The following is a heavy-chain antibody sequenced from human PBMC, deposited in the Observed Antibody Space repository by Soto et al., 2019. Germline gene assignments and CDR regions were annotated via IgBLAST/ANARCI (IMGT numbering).Heavy chain of an antibody. V-gene: IGHV3-53*05. CDR1: GFTVSGNS. D-gene: IGHD2-2*01. CDR3: ARDRSMVVVVPGY. J-gene: IGHJ4*02. Sequence: GGSLRLSCGASGFTVSGNSISWVRQAPGKGLEWVSYIFVDGSTYYADSVRGRFSISRDNSKNMVYLQINSLRVDDTAVYYCARDRSMVVVVPGYWGQGTLVTSPQ. CDR2: IFVDGST.